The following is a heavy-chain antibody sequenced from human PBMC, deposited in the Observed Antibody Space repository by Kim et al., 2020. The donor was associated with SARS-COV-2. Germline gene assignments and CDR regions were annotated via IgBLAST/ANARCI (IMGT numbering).Heavy chain of an antibody. J-gene: IGHJ4*02. D-gene: IGHD3-10*01. CDR1: GFTFSSYS. Sequence: GGSLRLSCAASGFTFSSYSMNWVRQAPGKGLEWVSSISSSSSYIYYADSVKGRFTISRDNAKNSLYLQMNSLRAEDTAVYYCARVPWNYGSGSYGYWGQGTLVTVSS. CDR2: ISSSSSYI. V-gene: IGHV3-21*01. CDR3: ARVPWNYGSGSYGY.